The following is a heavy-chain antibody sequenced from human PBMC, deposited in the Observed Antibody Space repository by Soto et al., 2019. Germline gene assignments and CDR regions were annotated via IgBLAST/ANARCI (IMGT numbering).Heavy chain of an antibody. Sequence: GGSLSLSCAAAGFTFSSYGMSWVRQAPGKGLEWVSAVSGSGGSVYYADSVRGRFTISRDNSKNTLYLQVNSLRAEDTATYYCAKGSVVGADYSYGMDVWGQGTTVTVSS. V-gene: IGHV3-23*01. J-gene: IGHJ6*02. D-gene: IGHD2-2*01. CDR1: GFTFSSYG. CDR3: AKGSVVGADYSYGMDV. CDR2: VSGSGGSV.